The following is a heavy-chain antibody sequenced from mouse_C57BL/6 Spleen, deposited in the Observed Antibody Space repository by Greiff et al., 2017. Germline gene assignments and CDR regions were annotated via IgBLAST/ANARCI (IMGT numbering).Heavy chain of an antibody. V-gene: IGHV1-82*01. Sequence: QVQLQQSGPELVKPGASVKLSCKASGYAFSSSWMNWVKQRPGQGLEWIGRIYPGDGDTNYNRKFKGKATLTADKSSSTAYMQLSSLTSEDSAVYFCARGELGQRFDYWGKGTTLTVSS. CDR1: GYAFSSSW. CDR2: IYPGDGDT. CDR3: ARGELGQRFDY. J-gene: IGHJ2*01. D-gene: IGHD4-1*01.